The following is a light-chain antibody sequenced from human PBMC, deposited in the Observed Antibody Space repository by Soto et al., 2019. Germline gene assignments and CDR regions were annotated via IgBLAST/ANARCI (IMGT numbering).Light chain of an antibody. J-gene: IGKJ5*01. CDR1: QSVGSN. Sequence: TQSTGMLSVSPGERATLSCWASQSVGSNLAWFQQKPGQAPRLLIYDASTRATGIPARFSGSGSGTEFTLTISSLQSEDFAFYYCQQYNNWPPTFGQGTLLEVK. CDR3: QQYNNWPPT. V-gene: IGKV3-15*01. CDR2: DAS.